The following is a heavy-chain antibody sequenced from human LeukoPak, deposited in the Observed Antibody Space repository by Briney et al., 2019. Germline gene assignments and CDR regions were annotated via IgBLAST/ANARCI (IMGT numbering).Heavy chain of an antibody. CDR1: GYSISSGYY. Sequence: SETLSLTCAVSGYSISSGYYWGWIRQPPGKGLEWIGCIYHSGSTYYNPSLKSRVNISVDTSKNQFSLKLSSVTAADTAVYYCARRRVGFTVDYWSQGTLVTVSS. CDR2: IYHSGST. V-gene: IGHV4-38-2*01. D-gene: IGHD1-26*01. CDR3: ARRRVGFTVDY. J-gene: IGHJ4*02.